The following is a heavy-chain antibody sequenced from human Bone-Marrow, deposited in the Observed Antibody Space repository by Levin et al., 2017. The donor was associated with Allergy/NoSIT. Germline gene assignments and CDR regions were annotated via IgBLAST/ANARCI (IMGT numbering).Heavy chain of an antibody. V-gene: IGHV3-43*01. CDR3: AKDGPLRGLLEWSYYFDY. J-gene: IGHJ4*02. CDR1: GFTFDDYT. CDR2: ITWDGGST. Sequence: LSLTCAASGFTFDDYTMHWVRQAPGKGLEWVSLITWDGGSTYYTDSVKGRFTISRDNSKSSLFLQMNSLRTEDTALYYCAKDGPLRGLLEWSYYFDYWGQGTLVTVSS. D-gene: IGHD3-3*01.